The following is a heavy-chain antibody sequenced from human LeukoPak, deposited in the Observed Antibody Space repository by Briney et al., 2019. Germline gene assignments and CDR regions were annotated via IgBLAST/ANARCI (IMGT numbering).Heavy chain of an antibody. D-gene: IGHD6-13*01. CDR1: GGSFSGYY. J-gene: IGHJ4*02. V-gene: IGHV4-34*01. CDR3: ARGRKQQLVRRYYFDY. CDR2: NNHSGST. Sequence: SETLSLTCAVYGGSFSGYYWSWIRQPPGKGLEWIGENNHSGSTNYNPSLKSRVTISVDTSKNQFSLKLSSVTAADTAVYYCARGRKQQLVRRYYFDYWGQGTLVTVSS.